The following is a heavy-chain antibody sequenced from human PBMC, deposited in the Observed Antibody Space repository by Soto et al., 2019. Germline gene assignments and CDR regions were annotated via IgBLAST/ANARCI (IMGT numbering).Heavy chain of an antibody. D-gene: IGHD5-18*01. CDR2: IYYSGST. Sequence: QVQLQESGPGLVKPSETLSLTCTVSGGSISSYYWSWIRQPPGKGLEWIGHIYYSGSTNYNPSLKSRVTISVDTSKNQFSLKLSSVTAADTAVYYCARGDTAMGAFDIWGQGTMVTVSS. J-gene: IGHJ3*02. CDR1: GGSISSYY. CDR3: ARGDTAMGAFDI. V-gene: IGHV4-59*01.